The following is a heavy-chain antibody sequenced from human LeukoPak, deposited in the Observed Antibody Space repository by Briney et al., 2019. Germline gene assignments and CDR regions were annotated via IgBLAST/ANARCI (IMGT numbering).Heavy chain of an antibody. D-gene: IGHD3-22*01. Sequence: GGSLRLSCTGFGFTFRDYAVSWVRQAPGKGLECIGFIRSKVYGGATEYAASVKGRFTISRDDSKSIAYLQMNSLKTEDTAVYYCTRDLYYFDSSGYYHHAFDIWGQGTMVAVSS. CDR1: GFTFRDYA. CDR2: IRSKVYGGAT. J-gene: IGHJ3*02. V-gene: IGHV3-49*04. CDR3: TRDLYYFDSSGYYHHAFDI.